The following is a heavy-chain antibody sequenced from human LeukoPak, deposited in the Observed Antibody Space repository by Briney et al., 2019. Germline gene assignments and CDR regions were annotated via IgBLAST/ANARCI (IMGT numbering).Heavy chain of an antibody. J-gene: IGHJ6*02. D-gene: IGHD3-22*01. CDR3: ARDFRAVVKQLEKYDSGTEV. Sequence: GGSLRLSCAVSGFSFSSYCMTWVRQAPGKGLHWVSDISAGGSSTYYADSVKGRFTISRDNSKNTLYLQMNSLRAEDTAVYYFARDFRAVVKQLEKYDSGTEVWGQGTTVTVSS. CDR2: ISAGGSST. V-gene: IGHV3-23*01. CDR1: GFSFSSYC.